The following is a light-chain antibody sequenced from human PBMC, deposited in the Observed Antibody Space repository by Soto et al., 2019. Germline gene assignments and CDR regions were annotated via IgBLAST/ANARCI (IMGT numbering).Light chain of an antibody. CDR2: GDN. V-gene: IGLV1-44*01. CDR3: AVWDDSLNGWV. CDR1: GSNIEINP. Sequence: QLVLTQSPSTSGTPGQTVTFSCSGSGSNIEINPVNWYQHLPRTAPKLLIFGDNRRPSGVPDRFSGSKSGTSASLAVSGLQSEDEADYYCAVWDDSLNGWVFGGGTKLTVL. J-gene: IGLJ3*02.